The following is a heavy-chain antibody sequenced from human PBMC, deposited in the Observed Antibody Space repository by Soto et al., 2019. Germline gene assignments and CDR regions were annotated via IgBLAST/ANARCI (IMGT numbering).Heavy chain of an antibody. CDR3: ATSKQWLVHYFDY. CDR1: GFTFSSYG. J-gene: IGHJ4*02. V-gene: IGHV3-33*01. CDR2: IWYDGGNK. Sequence: QVQLVESGGGVVQPGRSLRLSCAASGFTFSSYGMHWVRQAPGKGLEWVAVIWYDGGNKYYADSVKGRLTISRDNSKNPLYLQMNSLRAEDTAVYYCATSKQWLVHYFDYWGQGTLVTVSS. D-gene: IGHD6-19*01.